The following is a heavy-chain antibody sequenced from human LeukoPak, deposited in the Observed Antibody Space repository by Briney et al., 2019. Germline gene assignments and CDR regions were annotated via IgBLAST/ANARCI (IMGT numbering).Heavy chain of an antibody. CDR2: IYPADSDT. D-gene: IGHD6-13*01. CDR3: ARLIASSSWYDS. J-gene: IGHJ5*01. V-gene: IGHV5-51*01. Sequence: AESLQISCKGSGYSFTSYWIVWVRQMPGKVLEWMGIIYPADSDTRYSPSFQGQVIMSADRSITTAYLQWSSLKASDTAMYYCARLIASSSWYDSWGQGTLVTVSS. CDR1: GYSFTSYW.